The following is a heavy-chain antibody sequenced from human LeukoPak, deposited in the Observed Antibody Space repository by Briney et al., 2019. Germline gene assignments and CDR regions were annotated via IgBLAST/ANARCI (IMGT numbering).Heavy chain of an antibody. CDR3: ARGYSSSWNYFDY. Sequence: SETLSLTCTVSGGSISSYYWSWIRQPAGKGLEWIGRIYNSVSTNYNPSLRRRMTMSLDTSKNQFSLKLTSVTAADTAVYYCARGYSSSWNYFDYWGQGTLVTVSS. J-gene: IGHJ4*02. CDR2: IYNSVST. D-gene: IGHD6-13*01. CDR1: GGSISSYY. V-gene: IGHV4-4*07.